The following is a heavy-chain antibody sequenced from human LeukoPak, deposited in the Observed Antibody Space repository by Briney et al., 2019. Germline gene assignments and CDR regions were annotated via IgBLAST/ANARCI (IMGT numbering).Heavy chain of an antibody. V-gene: IGHV1-2*02. CDR2: INPNSGGT. CDR1: GYTFTGYY. D-gene: IGHD2-15*01. CDR3: ATTINPQGYCSGGSCYSRWFDP. J-gene: IGHJ5*02. Sequence: ASVKVSCKASGYTFTGYYMHWVRQAPGQGLEWMGWINPNSGGTNYAQKFQGRVTMTTDTSMSTAYMELSRLTSDDTAVYYCATTINPQGYCSGGSCYSRWFDPWGQGTLVTVSS.